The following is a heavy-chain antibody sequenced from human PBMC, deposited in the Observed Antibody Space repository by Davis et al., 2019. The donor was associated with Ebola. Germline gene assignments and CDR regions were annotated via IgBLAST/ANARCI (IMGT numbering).Heavy chain of an antibody. CDR3: ARYGSGSYYNGCFDY. CDR1: GYTFTNYY. J-gene: IGHJ4*02. D-gene: IGHD3-10*01. V-gene: IGHV1-46*03. CDR2: INPNDGRT. Sequence: ASVKVSCKASGYTFTNYYMHWVRQAPGQGLEWMGMINPNDGRTIYAQKFQGRVTMTRDTSTSTVYMELSSLRSEDTAVYYCARYGSGSYYNGCFDYWGQGTLVTVSS.